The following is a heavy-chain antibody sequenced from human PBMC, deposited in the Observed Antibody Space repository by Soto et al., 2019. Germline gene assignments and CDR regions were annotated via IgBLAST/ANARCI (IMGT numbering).Heavy chain of an antibody. D-gene: IGHD3-22*01. CDR3: ASALWDYYDSSGYY. CDR2: IYYSGST. V-gene: IGHV4-61*01. J-gene: IGHJ4*02. CDR1: GGSVSSGSYD. Sequence: SETLSLTCTVSGGSVSSGSYDWSWIRQPPGKGLEWIGYIYYSGSTNYNPSLKSRVTISVDTSKNQFSLKLSSVTAADTAVYYCASALWDYYDSSGYYWGQGTLVTVSS.